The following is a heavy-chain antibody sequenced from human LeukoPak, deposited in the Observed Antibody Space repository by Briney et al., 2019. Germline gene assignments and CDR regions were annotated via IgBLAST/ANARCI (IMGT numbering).Heavy chain of an antibody. V-gene: IGHV4-61*02. CDR3: ASANYYYYYYMDV. CDR1: GGSISSGSYY. Sequence: PSETLSLTCTVSGGSISSGSYYWSWIRQPAGKGLEWIGRIYISGRTKYNPSLKSRVTISVDTSKNQFSLKLSSVTAADTAVYYCASANYYYYYYMDVWGKGTTVTVSS. J-gene: IGHJ6*03. CDR2: IYISGRT.